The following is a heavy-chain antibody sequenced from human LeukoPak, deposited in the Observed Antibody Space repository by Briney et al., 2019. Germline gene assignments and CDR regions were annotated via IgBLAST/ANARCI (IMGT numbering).Heavy chain of an antibody. CDR2: ISYDGSNK. D-gene: IGHD3/OR15-3a*01. J-gene: IGHJ4*02. CDR1: GFTFSSYA. V-gene: IGHV3-30-3*01. Sequence: GGSLRLSCAASGFTFSSYAMHWVRQAPGKGLEWVAVISYDGSNKYYADSVKGRFTISRDNSKNTLYLQMNSLRAEDTAVYYCARDYVAGLGGFDYWGQGTLATVSS. CDR3: ARDYVAGLGGFDY.